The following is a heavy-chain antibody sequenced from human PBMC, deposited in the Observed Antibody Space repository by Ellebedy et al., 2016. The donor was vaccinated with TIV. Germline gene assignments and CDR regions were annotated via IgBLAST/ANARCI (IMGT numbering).Heavy chain of an antibody. J-gene: IGHJ4*02. CDR1: GYIFTTYW. CDR3: ARMSAFSTGECFDL. CDR2: IDPRDSYS. D-gene: IGHD2-8*02. V-gene: IGHV5-10-1*01. Sequence: PGGSLRLSCKGSGYIFTTYWITWVRQMPGKGMEWMGRIDPRDSYSSYSPSFQGHVPISVDKSITTSYLHWSSLKASDTAMYYWARMSAFSTGECFDLWGQGTLVTVSS.